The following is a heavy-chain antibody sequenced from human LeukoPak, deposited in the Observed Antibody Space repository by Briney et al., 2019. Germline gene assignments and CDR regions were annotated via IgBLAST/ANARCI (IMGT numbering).Heavy chain of an antibody. CDR2: IYYGGST. CDR3: ARAPAGPPYYYMDV. J-gene: IGHJ6*03. Sequence: PSETLSLTCTVSGGSISSGGYYWSWIRQHPGKGLVWIGYIYYGGSTYYNPSLKSRVTISVDTSKNQLSLNLGSVAAADTAVYYCARAPAGPPYYYMDVWGKGTTVTVSS. CDR1: GGSISSGGYY. V-gene: IGHV4-31*03.